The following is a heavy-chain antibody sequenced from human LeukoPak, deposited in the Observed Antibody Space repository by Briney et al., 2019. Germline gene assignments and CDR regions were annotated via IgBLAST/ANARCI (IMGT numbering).Heavy chain of an antibody. D-gene: IGHD6-19*01. J-gene: IGHJ4*02. CDR2: LSGSGGIT. Sequence: GGSLRLSCALSGFTLSSYAMSWVRQAPGKGLEWVSTLSGSGGITYYADSVKGRFTISRDNSKNTLYLQMNSLRAEDTALYYCAKALIAVADDYFDYWGQGTLVTVSS. V-gene: IGHV3-23*01. CDR3: AKALIAVADDYFDY. CDR1: GFTLSSYA.